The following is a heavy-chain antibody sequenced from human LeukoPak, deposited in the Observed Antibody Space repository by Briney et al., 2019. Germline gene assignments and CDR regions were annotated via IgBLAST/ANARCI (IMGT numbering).Heavy chain of an antibody. CDR2: MSPNSGNT. CDR3: VRPPPNWGADF. J-gene: IGHJ4*02. D-gene: IGHD7-27*01. CDR1: GYTFTSYD. Sequence: ALVKVSCKASGYTFTSYDINWMRQASGQGLEWMGWMSPNSGNTGYAQKFQDRVTMTRDTSTGTAYLELSSLRSEDSAVYYCVRPPPNWGADFWGQGTLVTVSS. V-gene: IGHV1-8*01.